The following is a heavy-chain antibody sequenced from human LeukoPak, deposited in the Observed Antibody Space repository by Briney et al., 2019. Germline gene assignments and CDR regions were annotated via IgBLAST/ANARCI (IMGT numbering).Heavy chain of an antibody. CDR2: IYSDNT. CDR1: GFTVSSNS. J-gene: IGHJ6*03. Sequence: GGSLRLSCTVSGFTVSSNSMSWVRQAPGKGLEWVSFIYSDNTHYSDSVKGRFTISRDNAKNSLYLQMNSLRAEDTAVYYCARDEDYYYMDVWGKGTTVTVSS. CDR3: ARDEDYYYMDV. V-gene: IGHV3-53*01.